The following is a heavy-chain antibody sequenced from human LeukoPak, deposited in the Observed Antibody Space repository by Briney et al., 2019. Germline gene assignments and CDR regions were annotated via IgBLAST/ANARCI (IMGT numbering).Heavy chain of an antibody. J-gene: IGHJ6*03. CDR2: IQYDGSNK. CDR3: AKDPRQYQLLTYYMDV. Sequence: GGSLRLSCAASGFTFSSYGMHWVRQAPGKGLEWVAFIQYDGSNKYYADSVKGRFAISRDNSKNTLYLQMNSLRAEDTAVYYCAKDPRQYQLLTYYMDVWGKGTTVTVSS. CDR1: GFTFSSYG. D-gene: IGHD2-2*01. V-gene: IGHV3-30*02.